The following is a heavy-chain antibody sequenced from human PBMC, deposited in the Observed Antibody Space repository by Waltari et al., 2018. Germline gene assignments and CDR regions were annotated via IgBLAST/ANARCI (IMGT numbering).Heavy chain of an antibody. V-gene: IGHV3-53*01. CDR2: IYGVDST. CDR1: GFSVGTSY. J-gene: IGHJ3*02. CDR3: ATFSNWVHDTFDI. D-gene: IGHD3-16*01. Sequence: EVQLVESGGGLIQPGGSLRLPCAASGFSVGTSYVSWVRQAPGKGLEWISFIYGVDSTLYVDSVKGRFTVSRDNSKNTVHLQMNSVRVDDTAVYYCATFSNWVHDTFDIWGQGTLVSVSS.